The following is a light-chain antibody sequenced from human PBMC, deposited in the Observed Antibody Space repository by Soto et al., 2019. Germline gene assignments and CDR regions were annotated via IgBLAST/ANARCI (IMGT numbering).Light chain of an antibody. CDR1: QSVSSSY. J-gene: IGKJ1*01. CDR3: QQYGSSPWT. Sequence: EIVMAQSPATLSVSPGDRVTLSCRASQSVSSSYLAWYQQKPSQAPRRLIYSASSRATGIPDRFSGSGSGTDFTLTISRLEPEDFAVYVCQQYGSSPWTFGQGTKV. V-gene: IGKV3-20*01. CDR2: SAS.